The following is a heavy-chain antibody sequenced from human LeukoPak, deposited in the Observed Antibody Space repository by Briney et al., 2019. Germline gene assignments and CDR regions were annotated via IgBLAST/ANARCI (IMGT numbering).Heavy chain of an antibody. CDR2: VFYSENS. J-gene: IGHJ6*03. CDR3: ARHIYGAYYYMDV. D-gene: IGHD3-10*01. Sequence: PSETLSLTCTVPGGSISSNYWSWIRQPPGKGLEWIGYVFYSENSNYNPSLKSRVTISIDTSKNQFSLNLSSVTAADTAVYYCARHIYGAYYYMDVWGKGTTVTVSS. V-gene: IGHV4-59*08. CDR1: GGSISSNY.